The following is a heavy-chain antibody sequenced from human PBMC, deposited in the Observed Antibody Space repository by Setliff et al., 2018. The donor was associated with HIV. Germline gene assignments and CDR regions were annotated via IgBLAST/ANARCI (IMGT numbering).Heavy chain of an antibody. J-gene: IGHJ5*01. Sequence: SVKVSCKTSRRTFSEDAINWVRQAPGEGLEWVGGIIHILGTADYAQKFQGRVTITADESTSTVYMALSSLTSEDTAVYYCERDFEGMSTIDGFEDWGQGTLVTVSS. CDR1: RRTFSEDA. D-gene: IGHD1-1*01. CDR2: IIHILGTA. CDR3: ERDFEGMSTIDGFED. V-gene: IGHV1-69*13.